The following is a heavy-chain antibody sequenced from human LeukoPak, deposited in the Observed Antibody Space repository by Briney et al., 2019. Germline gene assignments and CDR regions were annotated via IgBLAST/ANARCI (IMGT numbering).Heavy chain of an antibody. Sequence: PGGSLRLSCAASGFTVSSNYMSWVRQAPGKGLEWVSDIYSGGTTYYADSVKGRFTISRDNSKNTLYLQMNSLRAEDTAVYYCARAHDSGAFDIWGQGTMVTVSS. CDR3: ARAHDSGAFDI. V-gene: IGHV3-53*05. J-gene: IGHJ3*02. D-gene: IGHD3-22*01. CDR1: GFTVSSNY. CDR2: IYSGGTT.